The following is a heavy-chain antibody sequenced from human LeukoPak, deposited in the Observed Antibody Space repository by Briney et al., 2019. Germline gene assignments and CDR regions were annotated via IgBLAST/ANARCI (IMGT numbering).Heavy chain of an antibody. CDR2: ISWNSGSI. D-gene: IGHD3-22*01. CDR3: AKDYYDSSGYYFDY. CDR1: GFTFDDYA. J-gene: IGHJ4*02. V-gene: IGHV3-9*01. Sequence: GGSLRLSCAASGFTFDDYAMHWVRQAPGKGLEWVSGISWNSGSIGYADSVKGRFTISRDNAKNSLYLQMNSQRAEDTALYYCAKDYYDSSGYYFDYWGQGTLVTVSS.